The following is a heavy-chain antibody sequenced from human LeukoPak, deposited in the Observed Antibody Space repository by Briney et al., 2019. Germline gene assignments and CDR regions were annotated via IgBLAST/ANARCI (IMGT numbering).Heavy chain of an antibody. J-gene: IGHJ4*02. CDR1: GGTFSSYA. CDR3: ASCGYSYGLYYFDY. V-gene: IGHV1-69*13. D-gene: IGHD5-18*01. Sequence: ASVKVSCKASGGTFSSYAISWVRQAPGQGLEWMGGIIPIFGTANYAQKFQGRVTITADESTSTAYIELSSLRSEDTAVYYCASCGYSYGLYYFDYWGQGTLVTVSS. CDR2: IIPIFGTA.